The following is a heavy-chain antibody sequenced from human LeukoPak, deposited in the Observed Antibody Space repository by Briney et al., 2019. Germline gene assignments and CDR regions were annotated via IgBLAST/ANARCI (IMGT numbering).Heavy chain of an antibody. CDR1: GGSISSYY. Sequence: SETLSLTCTVSGGSISSYYWSWIRQPPGKGLEWIGYIYSSGSTNYNPSLKSRVTISVDMSNNQFSLNLSSVAAADTAVYYCARWTNCGGDCYWLQHWGQGTLVTVSS. CDR3: ARWTNCGGDCYWLQH. J-gene: IGHJ1*01. CDR2: IYSSGST. D-gene: IGHD2-21*02. V-gene: IGHV4-59*08.